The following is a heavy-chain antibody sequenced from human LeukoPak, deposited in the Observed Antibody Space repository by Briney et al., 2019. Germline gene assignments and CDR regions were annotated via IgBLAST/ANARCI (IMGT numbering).Heavy chain of an antibody. D-gene: IGHD6-19*01. V-gene: IGHV4-34*01. CDR3: ARGWAVAGTGGFDY. Sequence: SETLSLTCAVYGGSFSGYYWSWIRQPPGKGLEWIGEINHSGSTNYNPSLKSRVTISVDTSKNQFSLKLSSVTAADTAVYHCARGWAVAGTGGFDYWGQGTLVTVSS. CDR2: INHSGST. J-gene: IGHJ4*02. CDR1: GGSFSGYY.